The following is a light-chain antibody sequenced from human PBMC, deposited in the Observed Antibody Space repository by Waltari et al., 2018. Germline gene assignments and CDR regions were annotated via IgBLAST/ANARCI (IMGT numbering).Light chain of an antibody. J-gene: IGKJ4*01. CDR2: VAS. Sequence: EIVLTQSPATLSLSPGERATLSCRASESVDSHLAWYQQKPGQAPSLPIYVASNRATGTPARFSGSRSGTDFTLTISSLDPEDFAVYYCQQRSYWPLTFGGGTKMESK. CDR1: ESVDSH. CDR3: QQRSYWPLT. V-gene: IGKV3-11*01.